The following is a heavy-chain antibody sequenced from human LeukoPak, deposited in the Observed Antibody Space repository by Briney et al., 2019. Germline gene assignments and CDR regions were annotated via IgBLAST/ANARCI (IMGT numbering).Heavy chain of an antibody. CDR3: ARGSIPDY. Sequence: SETLSLTCIVSGGSISSSRDYWAWIRQPPGKGLEWIANIYYSGSTYYSPSLKSRVIISVDTSKNQFSLKLSSVTAADTAVYYCARGSIPDYWGQGTLVTVSS. V-gene: IGHV4-39*01. CDR1: GGSISSSRDY. CDR2: IYYSGST. J-gene: IGHJ4*02. D-gene: IGHD4-11*01.